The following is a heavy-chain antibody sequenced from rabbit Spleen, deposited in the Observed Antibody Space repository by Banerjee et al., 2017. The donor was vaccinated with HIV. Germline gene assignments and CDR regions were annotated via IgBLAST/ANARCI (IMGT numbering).Heavy chain of an antibody. CDR3: ARDLDGVIGWNFGW. Sequence: QELVESGGGLVQPGGSLKLSCKASGFDFSSYGMSWVRQAPGKGLEWIGYIDPVFGITYYANWVNGRFTISSHNAQNTLYLQLSSLTAADTATYFCARDLDGVIGWNFGWWGPGTLVTVS. J-gene: IGHJ4*01. CDR1: GFDFSSYG. CDR2: IDPVFGIT. D-gene: IGHD1-1*01. V-gene: IGHV1S7*01.